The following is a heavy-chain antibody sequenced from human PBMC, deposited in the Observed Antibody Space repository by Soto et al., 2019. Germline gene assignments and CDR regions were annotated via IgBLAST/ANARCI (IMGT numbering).Heavy chain of an antibody. CDR2: IYYSGST. D-gene: IGHD5-12*01. CDR1: GGSISSYY. J-gene: IGHJ4*02. V-gene: IGHV4-59*01. CDR3: ARNHIVARTSLDY. Sequence: QVQLQESGPGLVKPSETLSLTCTVSGGSISSYYWSWIRQPPGKGLEWIGYIYYSGSTNYNPSLKSRVTISVDTSKIQFSLKLSPVTAADTGVYYCARNHIVARTSLDYWVQGTLVTVSS.